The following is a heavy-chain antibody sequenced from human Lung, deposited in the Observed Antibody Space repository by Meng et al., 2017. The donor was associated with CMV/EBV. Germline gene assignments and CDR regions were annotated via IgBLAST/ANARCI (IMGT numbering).Heavy chain of an antibody. CDR3: ARGAWNYVGGFDY. V-gene: IGHV4-34*01. CDR1: GGSFSGYY. CDR2: INHSGST. J-gene: IGHJ4*02. D-gene: IGHD1-7*01. Sequence: SXTLSLXCAVYGGSFSGYYWSWIRQPPGKGLEWIGEINHSGSTNYNPSLKSRVTISVDTSKNQFSLKLSSVTAADTAVYYCARGAWNYVGGFDYWGQGTLVTVSS.